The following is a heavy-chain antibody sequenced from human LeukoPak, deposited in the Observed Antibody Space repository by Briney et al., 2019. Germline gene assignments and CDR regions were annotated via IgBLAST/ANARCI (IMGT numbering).Heavy chain of an antibody. Sequence: ASVKVSCKASGYTFTGYYMHWVRRAPGQGLEWMGWINPNSGGTNYAQKFQGRVTMTRDTSISTAHMELSRLRSDGTAVYYCARRAKGDGFDIWGQGTMVTVSS. V-gene: IGHV1-2*02. J-gene: IGHJ3*02. CDR2: INPNSGGT. CDR3: ARRAKGDGFDI. CDR1: GYTFTGYY.